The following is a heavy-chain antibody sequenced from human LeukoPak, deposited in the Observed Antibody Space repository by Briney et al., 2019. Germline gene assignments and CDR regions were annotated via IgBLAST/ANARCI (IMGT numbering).Heavy chain of an antibody. Sequence: SETLSLTCNVSGGSINGYYWTWIRQPPGKGLEWIGYMFYNGNTNYSPSLKSRVTISLDTSKSQISMRLTSVTAADTGVYHCARLTREDGVDVWGQGTTVTVSS. CDR2: MFYNGNT. CDR1: GGSINGYY. V-gene: IGHV4-59*01. J-gene: IGHJ6*02. CDR3: ARLTREDGVDV.